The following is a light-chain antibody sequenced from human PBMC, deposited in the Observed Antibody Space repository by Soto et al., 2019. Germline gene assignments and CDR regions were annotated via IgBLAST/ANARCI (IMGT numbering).Light chain of an antibody. CDR3: MQALQPPVT. V-gene: IGKV2-28*01. CDR2: LGS. J-gene: IGKJ4*01. Sequence: DIVMTQSPLSLPVTPGEPASISCRSSQSLLHSSGYNHLDWYLQKPGQSPQLLIHLGSSRASGVPDRFSGSGSGTDFTLKISRVEAEDVDLYYCMQALQPPVTFGGGTKVDIK. CDR1: QSLLHSSGYNH.